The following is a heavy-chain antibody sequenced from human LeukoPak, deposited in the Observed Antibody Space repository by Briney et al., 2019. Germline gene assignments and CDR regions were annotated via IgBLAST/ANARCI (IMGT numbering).Heavy chain of an antibody. D-gene: IGHD2-15*01. CDR1: GYSFTSYW. V-gene: IGHV5-10-1*01. Sequence: GESLKISCKGSGYSFTSYWISWVRQMPGKGLEWMGRIDPSDSYTNYSPSFQGHVTISADKSISTAYLQWSSLKASDTAMYYCASSRYCSGGSCYLYYFDYWAREPWSPSPQ. CDR3: ASSRYCSGGSCYLYYFDY. J-gene: IGHJ4*02. CDR2: IDPSDSYT.